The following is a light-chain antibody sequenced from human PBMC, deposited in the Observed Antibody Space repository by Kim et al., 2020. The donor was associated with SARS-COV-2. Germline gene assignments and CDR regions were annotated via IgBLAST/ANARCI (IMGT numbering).Light chain of an antibody. CDR1: DSNIGSNT. Sequence: QLVLSQPRSASGTPGQRVTISCSGSDSNIGSNTVNWYQQFPGTAPKLLIDSNNRRPSGVPDRVSGSKSGTSASLAISGLQSEDEADYYCAAWDDSLDVWMFGGGTKLTVL. CDR2: SNN. J-gene: IGLJ3*02. V-gene: IGLV1-44*01. CDR3: AAWDDSLDVWM.